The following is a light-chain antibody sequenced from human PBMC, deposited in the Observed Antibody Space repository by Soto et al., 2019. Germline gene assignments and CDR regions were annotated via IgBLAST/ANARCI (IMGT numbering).Light chain of an antibody. CDR3: CSFAGGATFV. J-gene: IGLJ2*01. CDR2: EAN. CDR1: SNDIGGYNL. V-gene: IGLV2-23*02. Sequence: QSALTQPASVSGSPGQSITISCAGTSNDIGGYNLVSWYQQHPGKAPKLIIFEANKRPSGVSDRFSGSKSGNTASLTIPALQAEDEADYSCCSFAGGATFVFGGGTKLTVL.